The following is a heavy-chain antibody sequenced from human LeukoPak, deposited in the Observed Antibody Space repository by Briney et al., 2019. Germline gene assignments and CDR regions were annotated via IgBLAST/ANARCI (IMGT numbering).Heavy chain of an antibody. CDR3: ARDRHIVVVTAIQGNWFDP. CDR1: GYTFTGYY. V-gene: IGHV1-2*02. CDR2: INPNSGGT. J-gene: IGHJ5*02. D-gene: IGHD2-21*02. Sequence: GASVKVSCKASGYTFTGYYMHWVRQAPGQGLEWMGWINPNSGGTNYAQKFQGRVTMTRDTPISTAYMELSRLRSDDTAVYYCARDRHIVVVTAIQGNWFDPWGQGTLVTVSS.